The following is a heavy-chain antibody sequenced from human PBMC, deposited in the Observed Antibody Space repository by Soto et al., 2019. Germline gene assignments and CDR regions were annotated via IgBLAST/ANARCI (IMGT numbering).Heavy chain of an antibody. V-gene: IGHV3-23*01. CDR2: ISGSGGST. Sequence: GGSLRLSCAASGFTFSSYAMSWVRQAPGKGLEWVSAISGSGGSTYYADSVKGRFTISRDNSKNTLFLQMNSLRAEDTAIYYCAKKVNSGPGSQYFDYWGQGTLVTVSS. D-gene: IGHD3-10*01. CDR3: AKKVNSGPGSQYFDY. CDR1: GFTFSSYA. J-gene: IGHJ4*02.